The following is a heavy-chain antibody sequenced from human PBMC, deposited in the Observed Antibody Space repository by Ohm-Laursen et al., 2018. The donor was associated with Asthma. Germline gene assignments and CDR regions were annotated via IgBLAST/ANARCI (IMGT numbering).Heavy chain of an antibody. CDR1: GFIFSDYF. V-gene: IGHV3-74*01. CDR3: ARGQGSGDISGSDPFDL. J-gene: IGHJ3*01. CDR2: LFPDGRRT. D-gene: IGHD3-10*01. Sequence: SLRLSCAASGFIFSDYFMHWVRQRPGEGLVWLSHLFPDGRRTNYADSVKGRFTISRDDSKNTLNLQMSSLRGDDTAVYYCARGQGSGDISGSDPFDLWGQGTTVNVSS.